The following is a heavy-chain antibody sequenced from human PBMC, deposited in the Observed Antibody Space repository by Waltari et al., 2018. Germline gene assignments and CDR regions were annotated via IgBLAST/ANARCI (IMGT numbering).Heavy chain of an antibody. D-gene: IGHD3-3*01. J-gene: IGHJ4*02. V-gene: IGHV3-30*01. Sequence: VQLXESGGGXFQPERSLIXSCVVPGFTLRNYAMHWARQAPGKGLXWVAVXSFDDXNKYYADSVKXRFTISRDNSRSTLYLQXNSLRIDDXAVYYXAALNNFWSDVXWGQGTLVTVSS. CDR3: AALNNFWSDVX. CDR2: XSFDDXNK. CDR1: GFTLRNYA.